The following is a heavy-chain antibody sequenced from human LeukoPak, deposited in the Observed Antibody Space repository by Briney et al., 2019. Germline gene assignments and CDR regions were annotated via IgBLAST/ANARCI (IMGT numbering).Heavy chain of an antibody. V-gene: IGHV4-59*01. Sequence: SETLSLTCTVSGGSISYYYWSWIRQPPGKGLEWIGYIYYSGSTNYNPSLKSRVTISVDTSKNQFSLKLSSVTAADTAVYYCARDGALYSSGWYGNFDYWGQGTLVTVSS. CDR2: IYYSGST. J-gene: IGHJ4*02. CDR1: GGSISYYY. D-gene: IGHD6-19*01. CDR3: ARDGALYSSGWYGNFDY.